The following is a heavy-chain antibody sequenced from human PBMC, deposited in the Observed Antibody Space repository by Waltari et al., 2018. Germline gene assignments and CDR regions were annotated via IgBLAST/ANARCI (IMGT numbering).Heavy chain of an antibody. CDR3: TNYNPAYYYYGMDV. CDR2: IRSKAYGGTT. V-gene: IGHV3-49*04. CDR1: GFTFGDYA. Sequence: EVQLVESGGGLVQPGRSLRLSCTASGFTFGDYAMSWVRQAPGKGMEWVGFIRSKAYGGTTEYAASVKGRFTISRDDSKSIAYLQMNSLKTEDTAVYYCTNYNPAYYYYGMDVWGQGTTVTVSS. D-gene: IGHD1-1*01. J-gene: IGHJ6*02.